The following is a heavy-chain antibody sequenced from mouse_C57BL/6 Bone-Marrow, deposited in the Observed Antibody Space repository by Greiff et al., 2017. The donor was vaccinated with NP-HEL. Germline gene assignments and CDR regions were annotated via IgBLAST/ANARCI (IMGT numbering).Heavy chain of an antibody. D-gene: IGHD1-1*01. Sequence: EVQLQQSGGDLVKPGGSLKLSCAASGFTFSSYGMSWVRQTPDKRLEWVATISSGGSYTYYPDSVKGRFTISRDNAKNTLYLQMSSLKSEDTAMYYCARPDYYGRDYFDYWGQGTTLTVSS. J-gene: IGHJ2*01. CDR1: GFTFSSYG. CDR2: ISSGGSYT. CDR3: ARPDYYGRDYFDY. V-gene: IGHV5-6*01.